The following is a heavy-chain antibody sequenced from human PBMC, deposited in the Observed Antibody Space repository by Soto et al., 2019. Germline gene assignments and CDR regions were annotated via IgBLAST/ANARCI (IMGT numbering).Heavy chain of an antibody. V-gene: IGHV3-23*01. CDR2: ISDRGDRT. J-gene: IGHJ4*02. CDR3: AQSFRSGLLWVGELSTVDS. CDR1: GFTFSSYA. D-gene: IGHD3-10*01. Sequence: EVQVLESGGGLVQPGGSLRLSCAASGFTFSSYAMNWVRQAPGKGLEWVSAISDRGDRTYFTDSVKGRFTISRDNSKNTLNLQMNSLRAEDTAVYYCAQSFRSGLLWVGELSTVDSWGQGTLVIVSS.